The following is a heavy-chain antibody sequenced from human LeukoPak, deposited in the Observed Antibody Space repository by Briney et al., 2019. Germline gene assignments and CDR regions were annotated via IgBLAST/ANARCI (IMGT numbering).Heavy chain of an antibody. J-gene: IGHJ5*02. D-gene: IGHD3-10*01. V-gene: IGHV4-39*01. CDR2: IYYAGST. Sequence: SETLSLTCTISGGSISTTDYYWGWIRQPPGKGPEWIGSIYYAGSTFYKPSLRSRVTISVDTSKNQFSLTLNSVTAADTAVYYCARHPIFSGTASQLWFDPWGQGALVTVSS. CDR1: GGSISTTDYY. CDR3: ARHPIFSGTASQLWFDP.